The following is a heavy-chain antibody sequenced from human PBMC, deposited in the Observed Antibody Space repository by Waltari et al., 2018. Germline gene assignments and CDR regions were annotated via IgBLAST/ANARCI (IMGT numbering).Heavy chain of an antibody. J-gene: IGHJ4*02. CDR3: AKDPLMSRKTGTTYYFDY. Sequence: QVQLVESGGGVVQPGRSLRLSCAASGFTFSSYGMHWVRQAPGKGLEWVAVISYDGSNKYYAEAVKGRLTSSRDNSKNTLYLQMNSLRAEETAVYYCAKDPLMSRKTGTTYYFDYWGQGTLVTVSS. CDR1: GFTFSSYG. CDR2: ISYDGSNK. D-gene: IGHD1-7*01. V-gene: IGHV3-30*18.